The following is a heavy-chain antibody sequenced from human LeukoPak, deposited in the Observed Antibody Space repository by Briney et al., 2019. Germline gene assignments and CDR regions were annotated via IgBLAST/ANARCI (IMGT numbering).Heavy chain of an antibody. CDR1: GGTLSSYA. D-gene: IGHD3-16*01. Sequence: SVKVSCKASGGTLSSYAISWVRQAPGQGLEWMGRIIPILGIANYAQKFQGRVTITADKSTSTAYMELSSLRSEDTAVYYCARQAGPMMGFSHLNWFDPWGQGTLVTVSS. CDR2: IIPILGIA. J-gene: IGHJ5*02. CDR3: ARQAGPMMGFSHLNWFDP. V-gene: IGHV1-69*04.